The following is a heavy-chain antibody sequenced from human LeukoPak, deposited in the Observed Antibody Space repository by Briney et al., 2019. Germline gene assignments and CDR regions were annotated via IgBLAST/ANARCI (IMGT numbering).Heavy chain of an antibody. CDR2: IYYSGST. CDR3: ARGYYDSSGYYPTYNWFDP. CDR1: GGSISSVGYD. V-gene: IGHV4-31*03. Sequence: PSETLSLTCTVAGGSISSVGYDWSWIRQHPGKGLEWIGYIYYSGSTYYNPSLKSRVTISVDTSKNQFSLKLGSVTAADTAVYYCARGYYDSSGYYPTYNWFDPWGQGTLVTVSS. D-gene: IGHD3-22*01. J-gene: IGHJ5*02.